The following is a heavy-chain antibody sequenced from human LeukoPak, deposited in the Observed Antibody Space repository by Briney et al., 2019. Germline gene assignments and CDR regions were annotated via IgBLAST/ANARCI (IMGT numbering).Heavy chain of an antibody. J-gene: IGHJ5*02. D-gene: IGHD6-6*01. V-gene: IGHV3-21*01. CDR1: GFTFSSYS. CDR2: ISSSSSYI. CDR3: ARDSGSSSGSFDP. Sequence: GGSLRLSCAASGFTFSSYSMNWVRQAPGKRLEWVSSISSSSSYIYYADSVKGRFTISRDNAKNSLYLQMNSLRAEDTAVYYCARDSGSSSGSFDPWGQGTLVTVSS.